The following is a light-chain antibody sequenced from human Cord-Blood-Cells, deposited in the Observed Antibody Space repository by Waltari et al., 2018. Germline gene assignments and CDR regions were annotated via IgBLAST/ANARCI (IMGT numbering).Light chain of an antibody. CDR2: EVS. Sequence: QSALTQPPSASGSPGRSVTIPCPGTSSYVGGYNYVSWYQQHPGKAPQLMIYEVSKRPSGVPDRFSGSKSGNTASLTVSGLQAEDEADYYCSSYAGSNNLVFGGGTKLTVL. CDR3: SSYAGSNNLV. J-gene: IGLJ2*01. V-gene: IGLV2-8*01. CDR1: SSYVGGYNY.